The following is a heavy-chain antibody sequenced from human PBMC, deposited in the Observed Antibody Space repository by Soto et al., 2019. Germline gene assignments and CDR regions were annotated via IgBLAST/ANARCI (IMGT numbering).Heavy chain of an antibody. CDR2: FDPEDGET. D-gene: IGHD2-15*01. V-gene: IGHV1-24*01. CDR3: AARYCSGGSCYWDEPSHTQYYFDY. CDR1: GYTLTELS. J-gene: IGHJ4*02. Sequence: ASVKVSCKVSGYTLTELSMHWVRQAPGKGLEWMGGFDPEDGETIYAQKFQGRVTMTEDTSTDTAYMELSSLRSEDTAVYYCAARYCSGGSCYWDEPSHTQYYFDYWGQGTLVTVSS.